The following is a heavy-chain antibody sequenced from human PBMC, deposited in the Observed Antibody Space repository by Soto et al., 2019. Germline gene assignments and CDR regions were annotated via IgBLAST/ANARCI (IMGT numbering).Heavy chain of an antibody. CDR2: IHYSGTTSFFP. Sequence: PSETLSLTCTVSGGSMRNYFWTWIRQPPGKGLEWIGYIHYSGTTSFFPSYNPSLRSRVTISEDTSKNQFSLKLLSVTAADTAVYYCARGVGSSPPRYWGRGTLVTVSS. CDR3: ARGVGSSPPRY. J-gene: IGHJ4*02. D-gene: IGHD1-26*01. V-gene: IGHV4-59*01. CDR1: GGSMRNYF.